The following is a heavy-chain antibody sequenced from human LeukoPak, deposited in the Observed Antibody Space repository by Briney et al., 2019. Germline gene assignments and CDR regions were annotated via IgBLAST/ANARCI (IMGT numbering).Heavy chain of an antibody. V-gene: IGHV3-23*01. J-gene: IGHJ4*02. CDR3: AKGGTVVARLIASD. CDR1: RFRFSTCA. CDR2: ITDSGAST. D-gene: IGHD5-12*01. Sequence: GGSLRLSCAASRFRFSTCAMTWVREAPGKGLEWVSTITDSGASTYYADSVKGRFTISRDISRTTVYLQMNSLRAEDTAVYYCAKGGTVVARLIASDWGQGTLVTVSS.